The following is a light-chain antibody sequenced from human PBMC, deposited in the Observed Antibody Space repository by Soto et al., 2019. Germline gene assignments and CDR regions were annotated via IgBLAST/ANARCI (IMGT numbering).Light chain of an antibody. CDR1: QSISSY. CDR2: AAS. J-gene: IGKJ5*01. CDR3: QQSYTTPIT. Sequence: DIQMTQSPSSLSAPVGDRFTITCRASQSISSYLNWYQQKPGKAPNLLVYAASSLQSGVPSRFTGSGSGTDFTLTISSLQPEDFATYFCQQSYTTPITFGQGTRLEIK. V-gene: IGKV1-39*01.